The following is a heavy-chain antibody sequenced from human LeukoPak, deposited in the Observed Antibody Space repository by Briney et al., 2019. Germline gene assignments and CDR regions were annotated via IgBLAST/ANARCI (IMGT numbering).Heavy chain of an antibody. Sequence: GGSLRLSCAASGFTFSSYGMHWVRQAPGKGLEYVSAISSNGGSTYYADSVKGRFTISRDNSKNTLYLQMSSLRAEDTAVYYCVKLDTAMAIPPDFDYWGQGTLVTVSS. J-gene: IGHJ4*02. D-gene: IGHD5-18*01. CDR2: ISSNGGST. CDR1: GFTFSSYG. CDR3: VKLDTAMAIPPDFDY. V-gene: IGHV3-64D*06.